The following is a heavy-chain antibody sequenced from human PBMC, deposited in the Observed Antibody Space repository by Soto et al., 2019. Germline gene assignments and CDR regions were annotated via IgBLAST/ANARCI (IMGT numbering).Heavy chain of an antibody. Sequence: SETLSLTCTVSGGSMSSYYWTWIRQPAGKGLEWIGCVYSSGGTHYNPSLKSRVTISLDTSKNQFSLRLLSVTDADTAVYYCARGQRFSDWFDPWGQGTLVTVSS. CDR2: VYSSGGT. CDR3: ARGQRFSDWFDP. J-gene: IGHJ5*02. CDR1: GGSMSSYY. D-gene: IGHD3-3*01. V-gene: IGHV4-4*07.